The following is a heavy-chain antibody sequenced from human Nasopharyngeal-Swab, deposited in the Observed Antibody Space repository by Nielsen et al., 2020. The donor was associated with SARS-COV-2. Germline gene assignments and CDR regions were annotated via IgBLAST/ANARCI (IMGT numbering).Heavy chain of an antibody. CDR3: ARGGSSSWYYYYYGMEV. CDR2: INHSGST. D-gene: IGHD6-13*01. J-gene: IGHJ6*02. V-gene: IGHV4-34*01. Sequence: SETLSLTCAVYGGSFSGYYWSWIRQPPGKGLEWIGEINHSGSTNYNPSLKSRVTISVDTSKNQFSLKLSSVTAADTAVYYCARGGSSSWYYYYYGMEVWGQGTTVTVSS. CDR1: GGSFSGYY.